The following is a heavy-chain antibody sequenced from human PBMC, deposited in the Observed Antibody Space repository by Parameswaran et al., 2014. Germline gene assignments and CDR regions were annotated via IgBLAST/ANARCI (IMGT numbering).Heavy chain of an antibody. D-gene: IGHD4-17*01. V-gene: IGHV1-18*01. Sequence: ASVKVSCKASGYTFTSYGISWVRQAPGQGLEWMGWISAYNGNTNYAQKLQGRVTMTTDTSTSTAYMELRSLRSDDTAVYYCARGFSGDYGDTEYYYGMDVWGQGTTVTVSS. J-gene: IGHJ6*02. CDR3: ARGFSGDYGDTEYYYGMDV. CDR1: GYTFTSYG. CDR2: ISAYNGNT.